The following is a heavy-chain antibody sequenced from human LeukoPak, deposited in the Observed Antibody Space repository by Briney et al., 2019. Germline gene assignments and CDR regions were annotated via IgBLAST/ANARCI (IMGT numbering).Heavy chain of an antibody. D-gene: IGHD1-26*01. J-gene: IGHJ4*02. CDR2: IYYSGST. V-gene: IGHV4-39*07. CDR3: ASGLGATWGYFDY. CDR1: GGSISSSSYY. Sequence: PSETLSLTCTVSGGSISSSSYYWGWIRQPPGKGLEWIGSIYYSGSTYYNPSLKSRVTISVGTSKNQFSLKLSSVTAADTAVYYCASGLGATWGYFDYWGQGTLVTVSS.